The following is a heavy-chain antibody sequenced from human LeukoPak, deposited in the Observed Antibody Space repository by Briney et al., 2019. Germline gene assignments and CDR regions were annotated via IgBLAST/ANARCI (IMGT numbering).Heavy chain of an antibody. J-gene: IGHJ4*02. CDR3: ARVSCPNCYDSRIDY. Sequence: PGGSLRLSCAASGFTFSSYSMNWVRQAPGKGLEWVSSISSSSSYIYYADSVKGRFTISRDNAKNSLYLQMNSLRAEDTAVYYCARVSCPNCYDSRIDYWGQGTLVTVSS. CDR1: GFTFSSYS. V-gene: IGHV3-21*01. CDR2: ISSSSSYI. D-gene: IGHD3-22*01.